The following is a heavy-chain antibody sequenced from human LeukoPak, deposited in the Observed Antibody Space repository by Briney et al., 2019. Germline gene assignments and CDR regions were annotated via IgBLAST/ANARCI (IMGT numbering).Heavy chain of an antibody. CDR3: ARDSRGRSEY. Sequence: PSETLSLTCTVSGGSMSPYHWGWIRQPPGKGLEWTGYIYYSGSTNYNPSLKSRLTMSVDTSKNQFSLRLSSVTAADTAVYYCARDSRGRSEYWGQGTLVAVSS. CDR1: GGSMSPYH. CDR2: IYYSGST. D-gene: IGHD1-26*01. J-gene: IGHJ4*02. V-gene: IGHV4-59*12.